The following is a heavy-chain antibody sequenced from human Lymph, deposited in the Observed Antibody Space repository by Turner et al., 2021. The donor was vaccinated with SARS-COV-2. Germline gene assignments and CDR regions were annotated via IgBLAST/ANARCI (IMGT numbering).Heavy chain of an antibody. CDR1: GFTFSSYI. CDR2: IAYDGSNK. V-gene: IGHV3-30-3*01. CDR3: ARDIVVVTSAFDI. Sequence: QVQLVESGGGVVQPGRSLRLSCAASGFTFSSYIMHWVRQAPGKGLEWVAVIAYDGSNKYYADSVKGRFTISRDNSKNTLYLQMNSLRAEDTAVYYCARDIVVVTSAFDIWGQGTKVTVSS. D-gene: IGHD3-22*01. J-gene: IGHJ3*02.